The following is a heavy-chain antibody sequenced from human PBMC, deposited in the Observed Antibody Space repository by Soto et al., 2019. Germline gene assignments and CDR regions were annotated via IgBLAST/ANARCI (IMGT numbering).Heavy chain of an antibody. CDR3: ARGTAAALPGWLAP. CDR2: IYHNGDT. Sequence: QVQLQESGPGLVKPSGTLSLTCAISGDSVSSAQWWSWVRQPPGKGLEWIGEIYHNGDTSYNPSLKSRVTMSVDKSKNQFSLNLRSVTAADTAKYYCARGTAAALPGWLAPWGQGTLVIVSS. CDR1: GDSVSSAQW. V-gene: IGHV4-4*02. D-gene: IGHD6-25*01. J-gene: IGHJ5*02.